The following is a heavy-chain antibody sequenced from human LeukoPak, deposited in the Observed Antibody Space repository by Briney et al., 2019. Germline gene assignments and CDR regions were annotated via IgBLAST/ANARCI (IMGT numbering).Heavy chain of an antibody. D-gene: IGHD6-13*01. CDR1: GFTFSIDP. CDR3: ARDSIAAAGGLDY. V-gene: IGHV3-23*01. Sequence: GGSLRLSCAASGFTFSIDPMTWVRQAPGKGLEWVSSISGDGRSTHRADSVKGRFAISRDNSKNTLYLQMSSLRADDTAVYYCARDSIAAAGGLDYWGQGTLVTVSS. CDR2: ISGDGRST. J-gene: IGHJ4*02.